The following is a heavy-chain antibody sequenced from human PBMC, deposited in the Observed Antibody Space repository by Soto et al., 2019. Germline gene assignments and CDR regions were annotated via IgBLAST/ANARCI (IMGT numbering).Heavy chain of an antibody. V-gene: IGHV4-4*02. CDR1: SGSISSSNW. J-gene: IGHJ6*02. CDR2: IYHSGST. D-gene: IGHD6-13*01. CDR3: ARDRRIAAAGTTYYYYYGMDV. Sequence: SETLSLTCAVSSGSISSSNWWRWVRQPPGTGLEWIGEIYHSGSTNYNPSLKSRVTISVDKSKNQFSLKLSSVTAADTAVYYCARDRRIAAAGTTYYYYYGMDVWGQGTTVTVSS.